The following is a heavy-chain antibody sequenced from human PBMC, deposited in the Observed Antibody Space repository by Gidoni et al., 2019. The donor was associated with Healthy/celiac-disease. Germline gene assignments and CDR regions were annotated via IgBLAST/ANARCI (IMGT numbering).Heavy chain of an antibody. J-gene: IGHJ6*02. V-gene: IGHV3-9*01. CDR3: AKADRSGYDYYYYGMDV. CDR2: ISWNSGSI. CDR1: GFTFADYA. Sequence: EVQLVESGGGLVQPGRSLRLSCAASGFTFADYAMHWVRQAPGKGLEWVSGISWNSGSIGYADSVKGRFTISRDNAKNSLYLQMNSLRAEDTALHYCAKADRSGYDYYYYGMDVWGQGTTVTVSS. D-gene: IGHD5-12*01.